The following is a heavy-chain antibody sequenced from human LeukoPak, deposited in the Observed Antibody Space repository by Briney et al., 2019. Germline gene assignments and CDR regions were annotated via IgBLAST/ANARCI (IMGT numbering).Heavy chain of an antibody. V-gene: IGHV3-33*03. CDR2: IWYDGSNK. CDR3: VSFYEAY. CDR1: GFTFSDYG. J-gene: IGHJ4*02. Sequence: GKSLRLSCTASGFTFSDYGMHWVRQPPGKGLEWVAIIWYDGSNKTYEDSVKGRFTISKDNAKNTVYLQMNNLRAEDTAVYYCVSFYEAYWGRGTLVTVSS. D-gene: IGHD2/OR15-2a*01.